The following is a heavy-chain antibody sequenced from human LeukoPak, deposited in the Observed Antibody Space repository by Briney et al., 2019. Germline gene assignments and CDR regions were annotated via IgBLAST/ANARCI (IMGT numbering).Heavy chain of an antibody. Sequence: GGSLRLSCAVSGFIFSDYGSHWVRQAPGKGLEWVAVTRFDGSIKQYADSVKGRFTISRDDSKNTLYLQMNFLKSEDTAVYYCARWGGTRQYYFDYWGQGTLVTVSS. V-gene: IGHV3-33*01. CDR2: TRFDGSIK. CDR1: GFIFSDYG. D-gene: IGHD1-1*01. J-gene: IGHJ4*02. CDR3: ARWGGTRQYYFDY.